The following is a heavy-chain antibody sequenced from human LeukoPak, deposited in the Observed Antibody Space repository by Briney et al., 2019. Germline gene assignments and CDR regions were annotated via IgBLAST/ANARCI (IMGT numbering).Heavy chain of an antibody. CDR3: AKDRPNFLENSGHDYRRDGDC. Sequence: PGGSLTLSCSASGFSFSAYGMNWVRPAPGKGLQWVAFIRYDGTQTHFGDSVKGRFTISRDNCKNVLYLRMNSLTAEDTAIYFCAKDRPNFLENSGHDYRRDGDCWGQGTLVTVSS. J-gene: IGHJ4*02. CDR2: IRYDGTQT. V-gene: IGHV3-30*02. CDR1: GFSFSAYG. D-gene: IGHD4-11*01.